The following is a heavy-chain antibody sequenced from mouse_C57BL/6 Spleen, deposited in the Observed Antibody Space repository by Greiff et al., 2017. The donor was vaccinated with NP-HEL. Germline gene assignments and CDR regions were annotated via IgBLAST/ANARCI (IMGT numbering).Heavy chain of an antibody. J-gene: IGHJ1*03. Sequence: EVQVVESGGDLVKPGGSLKLSCAASGFTFSSYGMSWVRQTPDKRLEWVATISSGGSYTYSPDSVKGRFTISRDNAKNTLYLQMSSLKSEDTAMYYCARHGASEGYFDVWGTGTTVTVSS. D-gene: IGHD6-1*01. CDR2: ISSGGSYT. CDR3: ARHGASEGYFDV. V-gene: IGHV5-6*01. CDR1: GFTFSSYG.